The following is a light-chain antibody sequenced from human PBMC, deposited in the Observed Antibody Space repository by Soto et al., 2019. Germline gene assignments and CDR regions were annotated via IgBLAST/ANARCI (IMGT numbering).Light chain of an antibody. CDR1: QSVSSY. V-gene: IGKV3-11*01. J-gene: IGKJ1*01. CDR3: QQRSIWPWT. Sequence: EIVLTQSPATLSLSPGERATLSCRASQSVSSYLAWYQQKPGQAPRLLIYDASNRATGIPARFSGSGSVTDFTLTISSLEPEDFAVYYCQQRSIWPWTFGLGTKVEIK. CDR2: DAS.